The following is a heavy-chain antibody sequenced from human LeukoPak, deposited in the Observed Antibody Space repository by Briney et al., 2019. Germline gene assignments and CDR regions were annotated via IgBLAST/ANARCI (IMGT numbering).Heavy chain of an antibody. J-gene: IGHJ4*02. Sequence: PGGSLRRSCAASGFTFNKAWMSWVRQAPGKGLEWVGRIKSKTDGRKTDYTAPVKGRFTISRDDSTNTLYLQMNSLKTEDTAVYYCTTDAATIAAAGTGPYWGQGTLVTVSS. CDR2: IKSKTDGRKT. V-gene: IGHV3-15*01. D-gene: IGHD6-13*01. CDR3: TTDAATIAAAGTGPY. CDR1: GFTFNKAW.